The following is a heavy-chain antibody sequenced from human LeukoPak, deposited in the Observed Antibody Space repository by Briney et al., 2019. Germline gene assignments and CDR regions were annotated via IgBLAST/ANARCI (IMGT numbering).Heavy chain of an antibody. CDR3: ARDPRNKGFDP. CDR1: GFTITNYW. Sequence: GGSLRLSCAASGFTITNYWMHWVRQAPGQGLVWVSRISSDGTTTNYADSVKGRFTISRDNAKNTLYLQMNSLRVEDTAVYYCARDPRNKGFDPWGQGTLVTVSS. V-gene: IGHV3-74*01. CDR2: ISSDGTTT. D-gene: IGHD1/OR15-1a*01. J-gene: IGHJ5*02.